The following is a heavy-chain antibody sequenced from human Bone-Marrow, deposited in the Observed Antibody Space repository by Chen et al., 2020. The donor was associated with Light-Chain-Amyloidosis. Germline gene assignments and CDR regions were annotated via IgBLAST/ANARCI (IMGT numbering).Heavy chain of an antibody. Sequence: EVQLMESGGGLVQPGGSLRLSCAVSGFTFSSFAMSWVRQAPGKGLEWVSIISGNGGSTSYADSVKGRFTVSRDNSKNTLYLQMNSLRADDTAIYYCAKGRWQQLVPFDYWGQGTLVTVSS. V-gene: IGHV3-23*01. CDR2: ISGNGGST. D-gene: IGHD6-13*01. CDR3: AKGRWQQLVPFDY. CDR1: GFTFSSFA. J-gene: IGHJ4*02.